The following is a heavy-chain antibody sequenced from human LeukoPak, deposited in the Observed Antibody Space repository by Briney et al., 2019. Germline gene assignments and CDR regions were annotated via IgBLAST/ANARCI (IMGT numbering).Heavy chain of an antibody. Sequence: GSLRLSCVGSGSTFNKDDINWVRQAPGKGLEWVSGVTANGANTFYADSVKGRFTVARDNSMNTLYLQMNSLRAEDTAVYYCAKDLPSSYDFWSGLYNLFDPWGQGTLVTVSS. V-gene: IGHV3-23*01. J-gene: IGHJ5*02. CDR3: AKDLPSSYDFWSGLYNLFDP. D-gene: IGHD3-3*01. CDR2: VTANGANT. CDR1: GSTFNKDD.